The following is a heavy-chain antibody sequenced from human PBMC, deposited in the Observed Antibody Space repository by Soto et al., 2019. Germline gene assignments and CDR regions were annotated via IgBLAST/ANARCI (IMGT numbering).Heavy chain of an antibody. D-gene: IGHD2-2*01. CDR2: ISYDGSNK. Sequence: QVQLVESGGGVVQPGRSLRLSCAASGFTFSSYGMHWVRQAPGKGLEWVAVISYDGSNKYYADSVKGRFTISRDNSKNTLYLQMNSLRAEDTAVYYCAKGGPDCSSTSCHTLGYYYYYGMDVWGQGTTVTVSS. CDR1: GFTFSSYG. J-gene: IGHJ6*02. CDR3: AKGGPDCSSTSCHTLGYYYYYGMDV. V-gene: IGHV3-30*18.